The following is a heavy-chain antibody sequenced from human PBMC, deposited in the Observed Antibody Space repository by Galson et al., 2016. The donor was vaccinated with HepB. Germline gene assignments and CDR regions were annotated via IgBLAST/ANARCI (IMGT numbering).Heavy chain of an antibody. CDR1: GFTFSSFA. CDR3: MKGSFSNCWSNWLDP. CDR2: IDHNGGTA. V-gene: IGHV3-64D*08. D-gene: IGHD6-19*01. J-gene: IGHJ5*02. Sequence: SLRLSCAVSGFTFSSFAMHWVRQSPGRGLEYVSGIDHNGGTAYYADSVRDRFTISRDKSRNTLYLQMGRLRADDTAVYYCMKGSFSNCWSNWLDPWGQGTLVTVSS.